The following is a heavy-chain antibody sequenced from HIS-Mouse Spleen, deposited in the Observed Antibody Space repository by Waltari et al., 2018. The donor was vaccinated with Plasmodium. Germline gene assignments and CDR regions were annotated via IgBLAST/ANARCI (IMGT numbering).Heavy chain of an antibody. V-gene: IGHV2-5*02. CDR2: IYWDDDK. D-gene: IGHD2-2*01. CDR1: GFSLSPRGVG. CDR3: AHRPDCSSTSCYGGFDY. Sequence: QITLKESGPTLVKPTQTLTLTCTFSGFSLSPRGVGVGWIRQPPGKALEWLALIYWDDDKRYSPSLKSRLTITKDTSKNQVVLTMTNMDPVDTATYYCAHRPDCSSTSCYGGFDYWGQGTLVTVSS. J-gene: IGHJ4*02.